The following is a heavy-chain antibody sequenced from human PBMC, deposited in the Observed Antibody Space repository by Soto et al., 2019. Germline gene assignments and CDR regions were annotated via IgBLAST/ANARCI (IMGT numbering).Heavy chain of an antibody. D-gene: IGHD2-2*01. CDR3: ARGCSSTSCYVGYYYYGMDV. V-gene: IGHV3-21*01. CDR1: GFTFSSYS. J-gene: IGHJ6*02. CDR2: ISSSSSYI. Sequence: PGGSLRLSCAASGFTFSSYSMNWVRQAPGKGLEWVSSISSSSSYIYYADSVKGRFTISRDNAKNSLYLQMNSLRAEDTAVYYCARGCSSTSCYVGYYYYGMDVWGQGTTVTVSS.